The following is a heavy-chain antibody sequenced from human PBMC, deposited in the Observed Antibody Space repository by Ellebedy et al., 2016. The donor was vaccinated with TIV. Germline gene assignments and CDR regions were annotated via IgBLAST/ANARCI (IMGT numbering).Heavy chain of an antibody. CDR1: GFNFNIFA. D-gene: IGHD6-13*01. Sequence: GESLKISCATSGFNFNIFAMSWVRQAPGEGLEWVSAISSSGDSTFYADSVKGRFTVSRDNFENMLYLQMNSLRAADTAVYYCAKLSGVLSWYADYWGLGARVTVSS. J-gene: IGHJ4*02. CDR3: AKLSGVLSWYADY. V-gene: IGHV3-23*01. CDR2: ISSSGDST.